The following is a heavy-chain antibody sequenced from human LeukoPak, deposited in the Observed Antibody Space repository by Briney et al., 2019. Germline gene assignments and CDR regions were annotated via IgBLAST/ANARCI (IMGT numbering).Heavy chain of an antibody. J-gene: IGHJ2*01. CDR3: ARGSWRFLEQHWYFDL. CDR2: IKQDGSEK. CDR1: GFTFSSYW. V-gene: IGHV3-7*01. Sequence: GGSLRLSCAASGFTFSSYWMSWVRQAPGKGLEWVANIKQDGSEKYYVDSVKGRFTISRDNAKSSLYLQMNSLRAEDTAVYYCARGSWRFLEQHWYFDLWGRGTLVTVSS. D-gene: IGHD3-3*01.